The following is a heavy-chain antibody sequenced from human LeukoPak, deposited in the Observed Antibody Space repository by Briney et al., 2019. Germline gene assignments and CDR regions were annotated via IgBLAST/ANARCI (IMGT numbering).Heavy chain of an antibody. CDR1: GFTFSSYA. V-gene: IGHV3-23*01. J-gene: IGHJ4*02. D-gene: IGHD3-22*01. CDR2: ITGSGAGT. Sequence: PGGSLRLSCAASGFTFSSYAMSWVRQAPGKGLEWVSSITGSGAGTYYADSVKGRFTISRDNSEKTLYLQMNSLRAEDTAVYYCGKDRPNYYDSSGHYYRRNGDYWGQGTQVTVSS. CDR3: GKDRPNYYDSSGHYYRRNGDY.